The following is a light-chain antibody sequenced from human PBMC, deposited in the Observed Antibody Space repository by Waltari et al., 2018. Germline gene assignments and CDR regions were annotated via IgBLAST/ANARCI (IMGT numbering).Light chain of an antibody. J-gene: IGLJ3*02. Sequence: QSALTQPASVSGSPGQSITISCYGTSSDVGFYNYVSWYQQHPGKAPKLIVYDVSGRPSGVSDRLAGSKSGNTASRSISGLQAEDEAVYYCNSYTGSSSWVFGGGTKVTVL. CDR3: NSYTGSSSWV. V-gene: IGLV2-14*01. CDR2: DVS. CDR1: SSDVGFYNY.